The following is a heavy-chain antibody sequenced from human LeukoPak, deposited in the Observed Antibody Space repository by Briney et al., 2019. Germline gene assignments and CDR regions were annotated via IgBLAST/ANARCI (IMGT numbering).Heavy chain of an antibody. J-gene: IGHJ4*02. CDR3: ARSRVTTIPNLDY. Sequence: GASVKVSCKASGYTFTHYYIHWGRQAPGQGREWRGWINPNSGATNSAQHFQGRVTMTRDTSLNTAYMELSRLTFDDTAVYFCARSRVTTIPNLDYWGQGILLTVSS. CDR2: INPNSGAT. D-gene: IGHD5-12*01. CDR1: GYTFTHYY. V-gene: IGHV1-2*02.